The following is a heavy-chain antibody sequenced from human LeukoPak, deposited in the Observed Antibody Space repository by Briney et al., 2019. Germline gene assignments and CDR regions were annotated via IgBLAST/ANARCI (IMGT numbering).Heavy chain of an antibody. J-gene: IGHJ4*02. V-gene: IGHV1-2*02. CDR3: ARDLYCSSTSCYEAKTGDY. Sequence: ASVKVSCKTSGYTFTGYYIHWVRQAPGQGLEWMGWINPNSGGTNYAQKFQGRVTMTRDTSISTAYMELSRLRSDDTAVYYCARDLYCSSTSCYEAKTGDYWGQGTLVTVSS. CDR1: GYTFTGYY. CDR2: INPNSGGT. D-gene: IGHD2-2*01.